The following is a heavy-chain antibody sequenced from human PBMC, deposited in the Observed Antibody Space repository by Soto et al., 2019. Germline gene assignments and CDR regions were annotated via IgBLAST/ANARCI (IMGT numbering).Heavy chain of an antibody. Sequence: QVQLVQSGAEVKKPGSSVKVSCKASGGTFSSYAISWVRQAPGQGLEWMGGIIPIFGTANYAQKFQGRVTSTADESTSTAYMELSSLRSEDMAVYYGASDVDSSSWNYFDYWGQGTLVTVSS. CDR3: ASDVDSSSWNYFDY. CDR1: GGTFSSYA. V-gene: IGHV1-69*12. D-gene: IGHD6-13*01. J-gene: IGHJ4*02. CDR2: IIPIFGTA.